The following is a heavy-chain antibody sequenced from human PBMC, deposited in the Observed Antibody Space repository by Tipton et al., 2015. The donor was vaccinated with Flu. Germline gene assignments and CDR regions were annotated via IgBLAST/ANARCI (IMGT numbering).Heavy chain of an antibody. CDR3: ARQSSSSSFLDY. V-gene: IGHV3-20*03. CDR2: ITWSGVST. J-gene: IGHJ4*02. Sequence: SGFTFGDYGMSWVRQAPGKGLEWVSGITWSGVSTSYADSVKGRFTISRDNAKNSLYLQMNSLRVEDAALYYCARQSSSSSFLDYWGQGTLVTVSS. CDR1: GFTFGDYG. D-gene: IGHD3-22*01.